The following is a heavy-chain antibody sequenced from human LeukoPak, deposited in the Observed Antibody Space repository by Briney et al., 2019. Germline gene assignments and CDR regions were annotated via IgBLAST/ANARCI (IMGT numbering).Heavy chain of an antibody. J-gene: IGHJ5*02. CDR2: INPNSGGT. Sequence: ASVKVSCEASGYTFTGYYMHWVRQAPGQGLEWMGRINPNSGGTNYAQKFQGRVTMTRDTSISTAYMELSRLRSDDTAVYYCARDRGIAAPSGPWGQGTLVTVSS. CDR1: GYTFTGYY. CDR3: ARDRGIAAPSGP. V-gene: IGHV1-2*06. D-gene: IGHD6-6*01.